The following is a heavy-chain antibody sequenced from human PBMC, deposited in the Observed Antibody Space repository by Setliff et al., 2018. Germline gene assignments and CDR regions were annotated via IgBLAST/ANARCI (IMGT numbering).Heavy chain of an antibody. V-gene: IGHV4-31*03. J-gene: IGHJ3*02. Sequence: SETLSLTCTVSGGSISSGGYYWSWIRQHPGKGLEWIGYIYYSGSTYYNPSLKSRVTISVDTSKNQFSLKLSSVTAADTAVYYCARDRRIVGARQALDIWGQGTMVTVSS. CDR3: ARDRRIVGARQALDI. D-gene: IGHD1-26*01. CDR2: IYYSGST. CDR1: GGSISSGGYY.